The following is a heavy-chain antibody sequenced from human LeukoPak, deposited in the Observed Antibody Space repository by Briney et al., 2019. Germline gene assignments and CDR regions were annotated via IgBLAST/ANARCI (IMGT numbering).Heavy chain of an antibody. Sequence: GGSLRLSCAASGFTFSSYAMSWVRQAPGKGLEWVSAVSGSGGSTYYVDSVKGRFTISRDNSKNTLYLQMNSLRAEDTAVYYCAKDKYSPNINNWFDPWGQGTLVTVSS. CDR2: VSGSGGST. V-gene: IGHV3-23*01. CDR3: AKDKYSPNINNWFDP. CDR1: GFTFSSYA. J-gene: IGHJ5*02. D-gene: IGHD5-18*01.